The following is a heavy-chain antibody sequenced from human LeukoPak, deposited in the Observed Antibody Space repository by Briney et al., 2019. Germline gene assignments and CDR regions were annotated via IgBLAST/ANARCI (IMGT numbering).Heavy chain of an antibody. J-gene: IGHJ6*04. CDR2: ISSSGSTI. V-gene: IGHV3-48*03. CDR3: ARDGTVTALVYYYYGMDV. D-gene: IGHD4-17*01. Sequence: GGSLRLSCAASGFTFSSYEMNWVRQAPGKGQEWVSYISSSGSTIYYADSVKGRFTITRDNAKNSLYLQMNSLRAEDTAVYYCARDGTVTALVYYYYGMDVWGKGTTVTVSS. CDR1: GFTFSSYE.